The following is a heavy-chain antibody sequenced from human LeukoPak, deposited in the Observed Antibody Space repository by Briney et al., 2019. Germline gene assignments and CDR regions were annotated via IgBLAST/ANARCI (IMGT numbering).Heavy chain of an antibody. D-gene: IGHD3-9*01. Sequence: ASVKVSCKASGYTFTSYDINWVRQATGQGLEWMGWMNPNSGNTGYAQKFQGRVTMTRNTSISTAYMELSSLRSEDTAVYYCARAAYDILTGNYYYYYGMDVWGQGTTVTVSS. CDR2: MNPNSGNT. J-gene: IGHJ6*02. CDR3: ARAAYDILTGNYYYYYGMDV. CDR1: GYTFTSYD. V-gene: IGHV1-8*01.